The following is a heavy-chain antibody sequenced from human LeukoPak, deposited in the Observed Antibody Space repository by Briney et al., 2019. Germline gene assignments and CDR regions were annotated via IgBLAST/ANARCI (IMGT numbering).Heavy chain of an antibody. J-gene: IGHJ4*02. Sequence: PGGSLRLSCEVSGFNVSANYLSWVRQAPGKGLVWVSGIYSGGSTYYADSVKSRFTISRDIPKNMVYLQMISLRAEDTAVYYCARGSPFDDWGQGTLVTVSS. CDR1: GFNVSANY. CDR2: IYSGGST. V-gene: IGHV3-66*01. D-gene: IGHD1-26*01. CDR3: ARGSPFDD.